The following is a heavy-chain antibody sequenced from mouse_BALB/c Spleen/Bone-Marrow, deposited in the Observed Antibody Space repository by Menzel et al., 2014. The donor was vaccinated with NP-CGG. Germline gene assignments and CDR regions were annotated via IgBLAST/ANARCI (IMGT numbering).Heavy chain of an antibody. CDR1: GYAFTDRW. V-gene: IGHV1-69*01. J-gene: IGHJ4*01. CDR2: IDTSDSYT. Sequence: QVQLQQSGTELVMPGASVKMSCKASGYAFTDRWIHWVKQRPGQGLEWIGAIDTSDSYTNYNQKFKGKATLTVDEPSSTAYIHLSSLTSEDSAVYYCARGGDDFSLDYWGQRTSVTVSS. D-gene: IGHD2-4*01. CDR3: ARGGDDFSLDY.